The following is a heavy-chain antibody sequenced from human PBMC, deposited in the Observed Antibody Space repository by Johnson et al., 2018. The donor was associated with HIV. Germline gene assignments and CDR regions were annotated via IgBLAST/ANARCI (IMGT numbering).Heavy chain of an antibody. CDR1: GFTFSEYY. CDR2: IYRGGNT. V-gene: IGHV3-66*01. Sequence: VQLVESGGGLVTPGGSLRISCAASGFTFSEYYMSWVRQAPGKGLEGVSVIYRGGNTYYADSVKGRFTIYRDKSKNTVYLQLNSLRAEDTAVYYCARDGPHQRDGFDIWGQGTMVTVSS. J-gene: IGHJ3*02. CDR3: ARDGPHQRDGFDI.